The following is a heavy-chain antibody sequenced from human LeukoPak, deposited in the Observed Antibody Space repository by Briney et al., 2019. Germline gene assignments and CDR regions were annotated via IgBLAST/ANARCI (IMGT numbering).Heavy chain of an antibody. J-gene: IGHJ5*02. D-gene: IGHD3-3*01. CDR1: GYTFTSYD. CDR3: ARDPSGYYDLRIGWFDP. CDR2: MNPNSGNT. Sequence: GASVKASCKASGYTFTSYDINWVRQATGQGLEWMGWMNPNSGNTGYAQKFQGRVTMTRDTSTSTVYMELSSLRSEDTAVYYCARDPSGYYDLRIGWFDPWGQGTLVTVSS. V-gene: IGHV1-8*01.